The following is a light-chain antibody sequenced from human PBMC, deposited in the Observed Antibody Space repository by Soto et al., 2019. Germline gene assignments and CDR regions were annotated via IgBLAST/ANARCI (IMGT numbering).Light chain of an antibody. CDR1: SSDVGGYNY. CDR2: EVS. J-gene: IGLJ1*01. V-gene: IGLV2-14*01. Sequence: ALTQPASVSGSPGQSITISCTGTSSDVGGYNYVSWYQQHPGKAPKLMIYEVSNRPSGVSNRFSGSKSGNTASLTISGLQAEDEADYYCCSYTSSSIDYVFGTGTKVTVL. CDR3: CSYTSSSIDYV.